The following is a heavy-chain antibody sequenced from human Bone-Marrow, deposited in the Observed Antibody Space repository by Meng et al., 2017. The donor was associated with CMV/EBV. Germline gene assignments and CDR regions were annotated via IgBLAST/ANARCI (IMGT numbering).Heavy chain of an antibody. Sequence: QVQLQGSAPGQVTPSVSLSLTCTGSGGSISSYYWSWIRQPAGKGLEWIGRIYTSGSTNYNPSLKSRVTMSVDTSKNQFSLKLSSVTAADTAVYYCARDLDSSGYFYWYFDLWGRGTLVTVSS. CDR3: ARDLDSSGYFYWYFDL. CDR2: IYTSGST. CDR1: GGSISSYY. D-gene: IGHD3-22*01. J-gene: IGHJ2*01. V-gene: IGHV4-4*07.